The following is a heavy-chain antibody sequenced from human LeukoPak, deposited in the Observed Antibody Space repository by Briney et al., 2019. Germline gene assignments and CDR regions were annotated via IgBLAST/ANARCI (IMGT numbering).Heavy chain of an antibody. CDR3: ARDCSSAGCYSPSLDV. V-gene: IGHV4-4*07. J-gene: IGHJ6*02. CDR2: IYTSGST. Sequence: PSETLSLTCTVSGGSISSYYGYWIRQPAGMGLEWIGRIYTSGSTNYNPSLKSRVTMSVDTSKKQFSLRLSSVTAADTAVYYCARDCSSAGCYSPSLDVWGQGTTVTVSS. D-gene: IGHD2-2*01. CDR1: GGSISSYY.